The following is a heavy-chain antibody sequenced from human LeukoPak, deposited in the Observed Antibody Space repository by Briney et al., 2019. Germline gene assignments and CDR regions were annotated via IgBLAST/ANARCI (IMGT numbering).Heavy chain of an antibody. J-gene: IGHJ4*02. Sequence: GGSLRLSCAASGFTFDDYAMHWVRQAPGKGLEWVSGISWNSGSIGYADSVKGRFTISRDNAKNSLYLQMNSLRAEDTALYYCAKAPDGTHHSYGFLFGYWGQGTLVTVSS. D-gene: IGHD5-18*01. CDR3: AKAPDGTHHSYGFLFGY. V-gene: IGHV3-9*01. CDR2: ISWNSGSI. CDR1: GFTFDDYA.